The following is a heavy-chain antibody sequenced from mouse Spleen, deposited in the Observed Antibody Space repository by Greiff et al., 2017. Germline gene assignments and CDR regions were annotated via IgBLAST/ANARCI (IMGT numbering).Heavy chain of an antibody. D-gene: IGHD1-1*01. Sequence: QVQLQQSGAELAKPGASVKLSCKASGYTFTSYWMHWVKQRPGQGLEWIGYINPSSGYTKYNQKFKDKATLTADKSSSTAYMQLSSLTYEDSAVYYCARDYDGSFRAMDYWGQGTSVTVSS. V-gene: IGHV1-7*01. CDR3: ARDYDGSFRAMDY. CDR1: GYTFTSYW. J-gene: IGHJ4*01. CDR2: INPSSGYT.